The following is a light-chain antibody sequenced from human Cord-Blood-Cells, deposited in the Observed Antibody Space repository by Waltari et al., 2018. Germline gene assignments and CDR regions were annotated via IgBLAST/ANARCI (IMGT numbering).Light chain of an antibody. J-gene: IGKJ1*01. CDR1: QSVLYSSNNKNY. CDR2: WAS. Sequence: DIVMTQPPDSLAVSLGERDPINCKSSQSVLYSSNNKNYLAWYQQTPGQPPKLLIYWASTRESGVPDRVSGSGSGTDFTLTISSLQAEDVAVYYCQQYYSTLTWTFGQGTKVEIK. CDR3: QQYYSTLTWT. V-gene: IGKV4-1*01.